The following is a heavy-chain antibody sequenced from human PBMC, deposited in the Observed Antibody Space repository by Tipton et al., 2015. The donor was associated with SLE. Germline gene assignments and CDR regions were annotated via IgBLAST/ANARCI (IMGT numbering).Heavy chain of an antibody. CDR1: GGTFSTYA. D-gene: IGHD1-1*01. Sequence: QLVQSGPEVKKPGSSVKVSCKASGGTFSTYAISWVRQAPGQGFEWMGGIVPIFNKANYAQKLQGRVTMTTDTSTSTAYMELRSLRSDDTAVYYCARQLALDAFDIWGQGTMVTVSS. J-gene: IGHJ3*02. V-gene: IGHV1-69*06. CDR3: ARQLALDAFDI. CDR2: IVPIFNKA.